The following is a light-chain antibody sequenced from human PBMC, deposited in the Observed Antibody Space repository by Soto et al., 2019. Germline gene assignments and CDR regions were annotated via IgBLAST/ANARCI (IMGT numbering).Light chain of an antibody. CDR3: MQALQTPLYS. CDR1: QSLLHGNGYNY. J-gene: IGKJ2*03. Sequence: DIVMTQSPLSLPVTPGEPASISCRSSQSLLHGNGYNYLDWYLQKPGQSPQLLIYLGSNRASGVPDRFSGSGSGTDVTLHISRVEAEDVGIYYCMQALQTPLYSFGQGTKLEIK. V-gene: IGKV2-28*01. CDR2: LGS.